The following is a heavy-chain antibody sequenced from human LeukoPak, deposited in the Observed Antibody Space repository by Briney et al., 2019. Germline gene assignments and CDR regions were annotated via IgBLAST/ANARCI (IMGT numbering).Heavy chain of an antibody. Sequence: GGSLRLSCAASGFTFSSYAMSWVRQAPGKGLEWVSAISSSGGSTYYADSVKGRFTISRDNSKNMLYLQMNSLRSEDTAVYYCASVSFADYYDSSGYPTDYWGQGTLVTVSS. CDR3: ASVSFADYYDSSGYPTDY. D-gene: IGHD3-22*01. CDR2: ISSSGGST. CDR1: GFTFSSYA. V-gene: IGHV3-23*01. J-gene: IGHJ4*02.